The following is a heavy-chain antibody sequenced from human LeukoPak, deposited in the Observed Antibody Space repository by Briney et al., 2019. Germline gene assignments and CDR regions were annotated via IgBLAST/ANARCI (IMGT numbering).Heavy chain of an antibody. CDR3: ARRGGYSLGDAFDV. CDR1: GGSVSSGSYY. D-gene: IGHD5-12*01. V-gene: IGHV4-61*01. J-gene: IGHJ3*01. Sequence: SETLSLTCTVSGGSVSSGSYYGGWIRKPPGKGLEWIGYIYYSGSTDYNPSLKSRVTISVDTSKNQFSLKLSSVTAADTAIYYCARRGGYSLGDAFDVWGQGTMITVSS. CDR2: IYYSGST.